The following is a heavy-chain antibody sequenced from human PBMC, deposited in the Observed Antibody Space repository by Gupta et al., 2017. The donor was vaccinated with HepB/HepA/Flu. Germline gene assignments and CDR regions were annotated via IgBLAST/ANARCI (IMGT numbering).Heavy chain of an antibody. D-gene: IGHD1-26*01. Sequence: QVQLVQSGAEVKKPGASVKVSCKASGYTFSTYYMHWVRQAPGQGLELVGIINPSGGATSYGQKFQGRVTMTRDTSTSTVYMELSSLRSEDTAIYYCARRVGATNRDAFDIWGQGTLVTVSS. CDR1: GYTFSTYY. V-gene: IGHV1-46*01. CDR2: INPSGGAT. J-gene: IGHJ3*02. CDR3: ARRVGATNRDAFDI.